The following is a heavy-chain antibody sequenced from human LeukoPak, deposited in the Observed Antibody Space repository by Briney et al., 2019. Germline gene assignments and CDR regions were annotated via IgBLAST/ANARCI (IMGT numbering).Heavy chain of an antibody. CDR3: AKIALVTGSGN. V-gene: IGHV3-23*01. Sequence: GGSLRLSCAASGFTFSSYAMSWVRQAPGKGLEWVSSISAAGGSTYYADSVNGRFTISRDKSINTLYLQMNSLRAEDMAVYYCAKIALVTGSGNWGQGTLVTVSS. J-gene: IGHJ4*02. CDR2: ISAAGGST. CDR1: GFTFSSYA. D-gene: IGHD3-10*01.